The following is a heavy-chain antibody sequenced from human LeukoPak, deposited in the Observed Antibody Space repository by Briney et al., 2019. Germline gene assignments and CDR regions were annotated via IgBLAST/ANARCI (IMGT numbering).Heavy chain of an antibody. Sequence: PSETLSLTCAVSGYSISSGYYWGWIRQPPGKGLEWIGSIYHSGSTYYNPSLKSRVTISVDTSKNQFSLELSSVTAADTAVYYCARTWDDWGQGTLVTVSS. CDR1: GYSISSGYY. CDR3: ARTWDD. CDR2: IYHSGST. D-gene: IGHD1-26*01. J-gene: IGHJ4*02. V-gene: IGHV4-38-2*01.